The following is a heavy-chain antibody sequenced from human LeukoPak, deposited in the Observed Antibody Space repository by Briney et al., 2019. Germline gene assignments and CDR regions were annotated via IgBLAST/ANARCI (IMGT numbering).Heavy chain of an antibody. CDR2: INHSGST. J-gene: IGHJ6*02. CDR3: ARGPFAPDV. CDR1: GGSFSGYY. Sequence: SETLSLTCAVYGGSFSGYYWSWIRQPPGKGLEWIGEINHSGSTNYNPSLKSRVTISVDTSQNQFSLKLTSVTAADTAVYYCARGPFAPDVWGQGTTVTVSS. V-gene: IGHV4-34*01.